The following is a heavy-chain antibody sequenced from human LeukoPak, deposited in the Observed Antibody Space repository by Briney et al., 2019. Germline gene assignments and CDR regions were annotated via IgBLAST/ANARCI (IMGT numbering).Heavy chain of an antibody. CDR1: GYTLTSYG. CDR3: ARGAYGDK. Sequence: GASVKVSCKASGYTLTSYGINWMRQAPGQGLEWMGWISTQSGNTNYAQKVQSRLTLTTDRSTNTAYMELRSLRSDDTAVYYCARGAYGDKWGQGTMVTVSS. V-gene: IGHV1-18*01. D-gene: IGHD4-17*01. J-gene: IGHJ4*02. CDR2: ISTQSGNT.